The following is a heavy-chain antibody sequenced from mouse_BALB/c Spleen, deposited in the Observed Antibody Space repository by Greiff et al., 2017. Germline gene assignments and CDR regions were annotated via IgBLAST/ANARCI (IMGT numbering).Heavy chain of an antibody. Sequence: EVHLVESGGGLVKPGGSLKLSCAASGFTFSSYAMSWVRQTPEKRLEWVASISSGGSTYYPDSVKGRFTISRDNARNILYLQMSSLRSEDTAMYYCARDEGLRGSWFAYWGQGTLGTVSA. CDR2: ISSGGST. V-gene: IGHV5-6-5*01. J-gene: IGHJ3*01. CDR1: GFTFSSYA. D-gene: IGHD2-4*01. CDR3: ARDEGLRGSWFAY.